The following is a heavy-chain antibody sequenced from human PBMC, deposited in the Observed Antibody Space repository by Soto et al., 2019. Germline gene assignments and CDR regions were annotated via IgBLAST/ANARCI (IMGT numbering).Heavy chain of an antibody. Sequence: GGSLRLSCAASGFTFSSYAMSWVRQAPGKGLEWVSAISGSGGSTYYADSVKGRFTISRDNSKNTLYLQMNSLRAEDTAVYYCAKDDYGDHGTPDFYHYYGLDVWGQGTTVIVSS. CDR3: AKDDYGDHGTPDFYHYYGLDV. CDR1: GFTFSSYA. CDR2: ISGSGGST. V-gene: IGHV3-23*01. J-gene: IGHJ6*02. D-gene: IGHD4-17*01.